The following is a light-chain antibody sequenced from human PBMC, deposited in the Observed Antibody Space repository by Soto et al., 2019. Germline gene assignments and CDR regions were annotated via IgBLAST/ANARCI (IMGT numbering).Light chain of an antibody. V-gene: IGLV2-11*01. CDR1: RSDVGGYNY. CDR3: CSYAGSYPVV. J-gene: IGLJ2*01. Sequence: QSALTQPPSASGSPGQSVTISCTGTRSDVGGYNYVSWYQHYPGKAPKLMINDVSNRPSGVPDRFSGSKSGNTASLTISGLQAEDEADYYCCSYAGSYPVVFGGGTKVTVL. CDR2: DVS.